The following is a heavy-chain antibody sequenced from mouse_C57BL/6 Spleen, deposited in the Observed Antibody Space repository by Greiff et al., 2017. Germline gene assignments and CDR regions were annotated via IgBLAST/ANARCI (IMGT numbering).Heavy chain of an antibody. J-gene: IGHJ1*03. V-gene: IGHV1-69*01. D-gene: IGHD1-1*01. CDR1: GYTFTSYW. Sequence: QVQLQQPGAELVMPGASVKLSCKASGYTFTSYWMHWVKQRPGQGLEWIGEIDPSDSYTNYNQKFKGKSTLTVDKSSSTAYMQLSSLKSEDSAVYYCARGYYGSRYFDVWGTGTTVTVSS. CDR3: ARGYYGSRYFDV. CDR2: IDPSDSYT.